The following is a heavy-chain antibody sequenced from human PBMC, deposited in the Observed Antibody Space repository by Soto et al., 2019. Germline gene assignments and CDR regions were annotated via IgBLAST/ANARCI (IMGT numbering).Heavy chain of an antibody. V-gene: IGHV3-33*01. J-gene: IGHJ6*02. CDR2: IWNDGSNE. Sequence: GGSLRLSCAESGFNFNAYGMHWVRQGPGRGLEWLAIIWNDGSNEFYADSVKGRFTISRDNSKRTVSLQVNNLRAEDTAIYYCARDKGIIAAAGTAPGWYYGMDAWGQGTTVTVSS. CDR1: GFNFNAYG. CDR3: ARDKGIIAAAGTAPGWYYGMDA. D-gene: IGHD6-13*01.